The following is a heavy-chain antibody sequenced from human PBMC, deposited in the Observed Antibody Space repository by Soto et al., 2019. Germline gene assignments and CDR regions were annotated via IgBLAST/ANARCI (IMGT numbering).Heavy chain of an antibody. V-gene: IGHV3-30*18. CDR2: ISYDGSNK. J-gene: IGHJ4*02. Sequence: GGSLVLSWAASGFTFSSYGMHWVRQAPGKWLEWVAVISYDGSNKYYADSVKGRFTISRDNSKNTLYLQMNSLRAEDTAVYYCAKAGCTNGVCYHTSKYYFDYWGQGTLVTVSS. CDR1: GFTFSSYG. D-gene: IGHD2-8*01. CDR3: AKAGCTNGVCYHTSKYYFDY.